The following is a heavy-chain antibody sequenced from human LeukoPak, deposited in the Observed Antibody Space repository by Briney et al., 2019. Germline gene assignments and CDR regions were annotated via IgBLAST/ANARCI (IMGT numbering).Heavy chain of an antibody. CDR1: GGSFSGYY. CDR3: ARGFKPYSSGWYYFDY. V-gene: IGHV4-34*01. CDR2: INHSGST. J-gene: IGHJ4*02. D-gene: IGHD6-19*01. Sequence: PSETLSLTCAVYGGSFSGYYWSWVRQPPGKGLEWIGEINHSGSTNYNPSLKSRVTISVDTSKNQFSLKLSSVTAADTAVYYCARGFKPYSSGWYYFDYWGQGTLVTVSS.